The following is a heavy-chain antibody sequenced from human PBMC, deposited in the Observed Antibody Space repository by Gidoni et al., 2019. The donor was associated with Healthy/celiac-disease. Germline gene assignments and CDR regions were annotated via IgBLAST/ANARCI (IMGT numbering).Heavy chain of an antibody. D-gene: IGHD1-1*01. V-gene: IGHV4-34*01. CDR3: ARGSWPRGAWRPDHNWFDP. Sequence: QVQLQQWGAGLLKPSETLSLTCAVYGGSFSGYYWSWIRQPPGKGLEWIGEINHSGSTNYNPSLKSRVTISVDTSNNQFSLKLSSVTAADTAVYYCARGSWPRGAWRPDHNWFDPWGQGTLVTVSS. CDR1: GGSFSGYY. J-gene: IGHJ5*02. CDR2: INHSGST.